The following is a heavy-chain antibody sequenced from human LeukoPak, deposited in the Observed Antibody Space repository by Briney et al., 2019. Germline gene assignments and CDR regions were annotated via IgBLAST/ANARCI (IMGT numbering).Heavy chain of an antibody. CDR3: ARDLGPETDSSGWSYLYY. V-gene: IGHV3-48*03. Sequence: PGGSLRLSCAASGFTFSSYEMNWVHQAPAKGLEWVSYISSSGSTIYYADSVKGRFTISRDNAKNSLYLQMNSLRAEDMAVYYCARDLGPETDSSGWSYLYYWSQGSLLTVSS. D-gene: IGHD6-19*01. J-gene: IGHJ4*02. CDR1: GFTFSSYE. CDR2: ISSSGSTI.